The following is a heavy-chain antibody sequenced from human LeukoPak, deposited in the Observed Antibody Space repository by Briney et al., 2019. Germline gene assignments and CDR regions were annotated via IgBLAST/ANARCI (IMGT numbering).Heavy chain of an antibody. CDR1: GYTFPSYF. J-gene: IGHJ6*02. V-gene: IGHV1-69*13. CDR3: ARGSITMVRGVMGLYYYYYGMDV. Sequence: LVKVSCKASGYTFPSYFMHWVRQAPGQGLEWMGWIIPIFGTANYAQKFQGRVTITADESTSTAYMELSSLRSEDTAVYYCARGSITMVRGVMGLYYYYYGMDVWGQGTTVTVSS. D-gene: IGHD3-10*01. CDR2: IIPIFGTA.